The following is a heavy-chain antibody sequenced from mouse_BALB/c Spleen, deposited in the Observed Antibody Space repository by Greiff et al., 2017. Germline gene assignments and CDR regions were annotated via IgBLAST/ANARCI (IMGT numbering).Heavy chain of an antibody. CDR2: ISSGGGST. V-gene: IGHV5-12-1*01. D-gene: IGHD2-3*01. J-gene: IGHJ3*01. CDR3: ARQFDGYQAY. Sequence: EVKLVESGGGLVKPGGSLKLSCAASGFAFSSYDMSWVRQTPEKRLEWVAYISSGGGSTYYPDTVKGRFTISRDNAKNTLYLQMSSLKSEDTAMYYCARQFDGYQAYWGQGTLVTVSA. CDR1: GFAFSSYD.